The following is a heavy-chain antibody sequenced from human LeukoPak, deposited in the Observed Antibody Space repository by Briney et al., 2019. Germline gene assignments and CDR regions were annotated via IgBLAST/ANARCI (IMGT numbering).Heavy chain of an antibody. Sequence: GGSLRLSCAPAGSIVSKYGMRWVRHAPGKGLEWVSVISFDGKVQYYADAVKGRFTISRDNPKNALYLQMNSLRAEDTAVYYCAKEVQMRAATGNEDGGQGTRVSV. CDR1: GSIVSKYG. V-gene: IGHV3-30*18. CDR2: ISFDGKVQ. CDR3: AKEVQMRAATGNED. J-gene: IGHJ4*02. D-gene: IGHD2-15*01.